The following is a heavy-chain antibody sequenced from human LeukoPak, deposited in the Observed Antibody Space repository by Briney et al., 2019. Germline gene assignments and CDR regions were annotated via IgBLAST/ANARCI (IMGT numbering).Heavy chain of an antibody. Sequence: GGSLRLSCAASGFTFSSYGMSWVRQAPGKGLEWVANIKQDGSEKNYMDSVKGRFTISRDNAKNSLDLQMNSLRVEDTAVYYCARDHLGTFDYWGQGTLVTVSS. D-gene: IGHD1-26*01. CDR1: GFTFSSYG. CDR3: ARDHLGTFDY. V-gene: IGHV3-7*01. J-gene: IGHJ4*02. CDR2: IKQDGSEK.